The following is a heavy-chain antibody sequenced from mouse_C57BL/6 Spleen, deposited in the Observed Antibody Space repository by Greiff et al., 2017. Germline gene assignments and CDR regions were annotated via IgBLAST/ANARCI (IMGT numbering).Heavy chain of an antibody. V-gene: IGHV1-82*01. CDR2: IYPGDGDT. CDR3: ARGSHYAMDY. CDR1: GYAFSSSW. J-gene: IGHJ4*01. Sequence: VQGVESGPELVKPGASVKISCKASGYAFSSSWMNWVKQRPGKGLEWIGRIYPGDGDTNYNGKVKGKATLTADKSSSTAYMQLSSLTSEDSAVYFCARGSHYAMDYWGQGTSVTVSS.